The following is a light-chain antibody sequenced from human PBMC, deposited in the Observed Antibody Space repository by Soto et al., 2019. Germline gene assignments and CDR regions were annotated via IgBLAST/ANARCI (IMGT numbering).Light chain of an antibody. CDR3: QQYNNWPQT. CDR2: GAS. V-gene: IGKV3-15*01. J-gene: IGKJ2*01. CDR1: QSVSSK. Sequence: EIVMTQSPVTLSVSPGERATLSCSASQSVSSKLAWYQQKPGQAPRLLIYGASTRATGIPDRFSGSGSGTEFTLSISRLQSEDFAVYYCQQYNNWPQTFGQGTKLEIK.